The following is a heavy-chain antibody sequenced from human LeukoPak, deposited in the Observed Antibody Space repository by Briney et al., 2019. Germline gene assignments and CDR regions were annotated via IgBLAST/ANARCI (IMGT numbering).Heavy chain of an antibody. J-gene: IGHJ4*02. Sequence: LSGGSLRLSCAASGFTFSSYAMSWARQAPGKGLEWVSAISGSGGSTYHADSVRGRFTISRDNSKNTLYLQMNSLRAEDTAVYYCANLLDTARYVDYWGQGTLVTVSS. CDR3: ANLLDTARYVDY. D-gene: IGHD5-18*01. CDR2: ISGSGGST. V-gene: IGHV3-23*01. CDR1: GFTFSSYA.